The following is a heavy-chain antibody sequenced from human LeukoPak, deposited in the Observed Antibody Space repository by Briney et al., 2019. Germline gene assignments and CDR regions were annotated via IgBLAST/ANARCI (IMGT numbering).Heavy chain of an antibody. V-gene: IGHV1-18*01. J-gene: IGHJ4*02. CDR3: ARAPVLMVYAPIDY. CDR1: GYTFTSYG. CDR2: ISAYNGNT. D-gene: IGHD2-8*01. Sequence: ASVTASCKASGYTFTSYGISWVRQAPGQGLEWMGWISAYNGNTNYAQKLQGRVTMTTDTSTSTAYMELRSLRSDDTAVYYCARAPVLMVYAPIDYWGQGTLVTVSS.